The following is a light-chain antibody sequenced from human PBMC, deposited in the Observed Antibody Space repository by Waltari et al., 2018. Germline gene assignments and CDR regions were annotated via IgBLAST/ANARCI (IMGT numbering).Light chain of an antibody. CDR3: QSYDSSLSGSVV. CDR2: GNS. J-gene: IGLJ2*01. V-gene: IGLV1-40*01. CDR1: SSNIRAGYA. Sequence: QSVLTQPPSVSGAPGQRVTISCTGSSSNIRAGYAVHWYQQLPGTAPNLLSYGNSNRPSGVPDRCSVSKSGTSASLAITGLQAEDEADYYCQSYDSSLSGSVVFGGGTKLTVL.